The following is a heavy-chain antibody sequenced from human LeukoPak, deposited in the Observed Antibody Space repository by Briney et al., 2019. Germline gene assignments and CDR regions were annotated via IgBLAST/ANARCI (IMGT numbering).Heavy chain of an antibody. V-gene: IGHV3-53*01. CDR3: ALLYGDQRR. Sequence: GGSLRLSCAASGFTVSSNHMSWVRQAPGKGLEWVSVIYSDDRIYYADSVKGRFTISRDNSKNTLYLQVNSLRADDTAVYYCALLYGDQRRWGQGTLVTVSS. D-gene: IGHD4-17*01. CDR2: IYSDDRI. J-gene: IGHJ4*02. CDR1: GFTVSSNH.